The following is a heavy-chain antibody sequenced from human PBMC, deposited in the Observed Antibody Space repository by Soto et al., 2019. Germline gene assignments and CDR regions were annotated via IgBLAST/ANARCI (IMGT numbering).Heavy chain of an antibody. V-gene: IGHV3-23*01. J-gene: IGHJ4*02. D-gene: IGHD1-7*01. CDR1: GFTFSSYA. CDR3: AKDRRAGGNYGFYSDF. Sequence: GGSLRLSCAASGFTFSSYAMSWVRQAPGKGLEWVSAISGSGGSTYYADSVKGRFTISRDNSKNTLYLQMTSLRADDTAVYYCAKDRRAGGNYGFYSDFWGQGALVTVSS. CDR2: ISGSGGST.